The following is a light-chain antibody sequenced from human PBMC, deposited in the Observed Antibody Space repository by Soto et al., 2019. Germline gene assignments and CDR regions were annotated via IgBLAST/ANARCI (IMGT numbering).Light chain of an antibody. V-gene: IGKV3-20*01. CDR2: GAS. CDR1: QSVSNNY. J-gene: IGKJ3*01. Sequence: EIVLTQSPGTLSLSPGERAALSCGASQSVSNNYLAWYQQKPGQAPRLLIYGASTRATGIPDRFSGSGSGTDFTLTISRLEPEDFAIYYCQQYDISPLTFGPGTKVDFK. CDR3: QQYDISPLT.